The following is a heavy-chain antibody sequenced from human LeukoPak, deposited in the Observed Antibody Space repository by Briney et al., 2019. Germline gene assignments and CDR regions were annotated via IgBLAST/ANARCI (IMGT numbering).Heavy chain of an antibody. CDR2: TYYRSKWYN. CDR3: ARGNSSMRAFDI. V-gene: IGHV6-1*01. J-gene: IGHJ3*02. D-gene: IGHD3-10*01. CDR1: GDSVSSNSAA. Sequence: SQTLSLTCAISGDSVSSNSAAWNWIRPSPSRGLEWLGRTYYRSKWYNDYAVSVKSRISINSDTSKTQFSLQLNSVTPEDTAVYYCARGNSSMRAFDIWGQGTMVTVSS.